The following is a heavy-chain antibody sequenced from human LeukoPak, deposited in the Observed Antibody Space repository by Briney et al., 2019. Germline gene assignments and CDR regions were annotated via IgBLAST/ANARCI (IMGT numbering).Heavy chain of an antibody. CDR1: GDSISSSSYY. D-gene: IGHD6-19*01. V-gene: IGHV4-39*01. CDR2: IYHSGKT. J-gene: IGHJ4*02. Sequence: SSETLSLTCTVSGDSISSSSYYWGWIRQPPGKGLEWIGSIYHSGKTYYNPPLKSRVTISVDTSMNQFSLKLSSVTAADTAVYYCARHGAVTGIEFDYWGQGTLVTVSS. CDR3: ARHGAVTGIEFDY.